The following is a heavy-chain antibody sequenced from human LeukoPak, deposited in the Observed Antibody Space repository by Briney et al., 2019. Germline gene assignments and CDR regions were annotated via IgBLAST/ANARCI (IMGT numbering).Heavy chain of an antibody. CDR2: ISGSGGST. CDR1: GFTFSSYG. V-gene: IGHV3-23*01. CDR3: TRACGGDCYSGYMDV. D-gene: IGHD2-21*02. J-gene: IGHJ6*03. Sequence: GGSLRLSCAASGFTFSSYGMSWVRQAPGKGLEWVSAISGSGGSTYYADSVKGRFTISRDNSKNTLYLQMNSLRAEDTAVYYCTRACGGDCYSGYMDVWGQGTTVTVSS.